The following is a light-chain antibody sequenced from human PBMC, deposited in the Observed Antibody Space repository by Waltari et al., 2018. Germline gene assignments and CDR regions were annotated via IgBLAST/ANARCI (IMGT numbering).Light chain of an antibody. Sequence: QSALTQPASVSGSPGQSITVSCTGTSSDVGSYNLVSWFLKYPETAPKRLIVVVNKGPSGVSNCSSGSKSGNTAFLTISGLQAGDEADYYCCSYAGSGIYVFGTGAKVTVL. V-gene: IGLV2-23*02. CDR3: CSYAGSGIYV. CDR2: VVN. J-gene: IGLJ1*01. CDR1: SSDVGSYNL.